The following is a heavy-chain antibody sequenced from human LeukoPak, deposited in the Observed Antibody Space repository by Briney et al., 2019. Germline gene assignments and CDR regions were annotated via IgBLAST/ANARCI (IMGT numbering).Heavy chain of an antibody. J-gene: IGHJ6*03. CDR3: AKSFLELEAYDYYMDV. V-gene: IGHV3-33*06. Sequence: GGSLRLSCAASGFTFSRYGMHWARQAPGKGLEGVAVIWYDESNSYYADSGKGRFTISRDNSKKTLYLQMNSLRAEDTAVYYCAKSFLELEAYDYYMDVWGKGTTVTVSS. D-gene: IGHD1-7*01. CDR2: IWYDESNS. CDR1: GFTFSRYG.